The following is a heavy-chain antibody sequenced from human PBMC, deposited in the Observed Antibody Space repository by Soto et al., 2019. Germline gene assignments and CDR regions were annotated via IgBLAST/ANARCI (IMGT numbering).Heavy chain of an antibody. CDR2: ISYDGSNK. V-gene: IGHV3-30-3*01. CDR1: GFTFSSYA. Sequence: QVQLVESGGGVVQPGRSLRLSCAASGFTFSSYAMHWVRQAPGKGLEWVAVISYDGSNKYYADSVKGRFTISRDNAKNSLYLQMNSLRAEDTAVYYCARVPLGAVAGTLSDYWGQGTLVTVSS. CDR3: ARVPLGAVAGTLSDY. J-gene: IGHJ4*02. D-gene: IGHD6-19*01.